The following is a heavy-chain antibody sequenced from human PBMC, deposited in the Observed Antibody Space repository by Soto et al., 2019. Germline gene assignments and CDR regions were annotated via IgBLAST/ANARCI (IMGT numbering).Heavy chain of an antibody. V-gene: IGHV3-30-3*01. Sequence: GGSLRLSCAASGFTFSSYAMHWVRQAPGKGLEWVAVISYDGSNKYYADSVKGRFTISRDNSKNTLYLQMNSLRAEDTAVYYCARASTVPRGYSYGYPYWGQGTRVTVSS. CDR3: ARASTVPRGYSYGYPY. D-gene: IGHD5-18*01. J-gene: IGHJ4*02. CDR1: GFTFSSYA. CDR2: ISYDGSNK.